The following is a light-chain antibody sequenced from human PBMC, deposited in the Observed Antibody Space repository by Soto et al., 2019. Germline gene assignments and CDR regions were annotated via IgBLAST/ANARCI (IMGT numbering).Light chain of an antibody. Sequence: EIVLTQSPGTLSLSPGERAILSCRASQSVRNNYFAWYQQKPGQAPRRLIFGASRRATGIPDRFSGSGSGTDFTLTISRLEPEDFAVYHCQQYGISPITFGQGTRLDIK. CDR3: QQYGISPIT. CDR2: GAS. J-gene: IGKJ5*01. V-gene: IGKV3-20*01. CDR1: QSVRNNY.